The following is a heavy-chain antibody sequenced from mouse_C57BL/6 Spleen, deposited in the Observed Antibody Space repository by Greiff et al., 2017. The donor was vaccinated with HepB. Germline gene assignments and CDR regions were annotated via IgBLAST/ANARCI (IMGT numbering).Heavy chain of an antibody. J-gene: IGHJ4*01. CDR1: GYAFTNYL. D-gene: IGHD3-2*01. Sequence: VQLQQSGAELVRPGTSVKVSCKASGYAFTNYLIEWVKQRPGQGLEWIGVINPGSGGTNYNEKFKGKATLTADKSSSTAYMQLSSLTSEDSAVYFCARDSSHAMDYWGQGTSVTVSS. CDR2: INPGSGGT. V-gene: IGHV1-54*01. CDR3: ARDSSHAMDY.